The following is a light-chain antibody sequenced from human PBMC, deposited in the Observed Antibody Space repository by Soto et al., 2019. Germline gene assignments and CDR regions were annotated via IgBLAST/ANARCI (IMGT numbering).Light chain of an antibody. J-gene: IGKJ4*01. Sequence: AIRITQSPSSFSASTGDRVTITCRASQGISSYLAWYQQKPGKAPKLLIYAASTLQSGVPSRFSGSGSGTDFTLTISCLQSEDFATYYCQQYYSYPSLTFGGGTKVDIK. CDR3: QQYYSYPSLT. V-gene: IGKV1-8*01. CDR2: AAS. CDR1: QGISSY.